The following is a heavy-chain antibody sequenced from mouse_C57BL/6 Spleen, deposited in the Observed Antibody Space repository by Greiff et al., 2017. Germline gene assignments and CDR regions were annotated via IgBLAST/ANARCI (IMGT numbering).Heavy chain of an antibody. Sequence: VQLQQPGAELVKPGASVKLSCKASGYTFTSYWMQWVKQRPGQGLEWIGEIDPSDSYLNYNQKFKGKATLTVDTSSSTAYMQLSSLTSEDSAVYYGARRDYYYGSSGYFDVWGTGTTVTVSS. CDR1: GYTFTSYW. J-gene: IGHJ1*03. V-gene: IGHV1-50*01. CDR2: IDPSDSYL. CDR3: ARRDYYYGSSGYFDV. D-gene: IGHD1-1*01.